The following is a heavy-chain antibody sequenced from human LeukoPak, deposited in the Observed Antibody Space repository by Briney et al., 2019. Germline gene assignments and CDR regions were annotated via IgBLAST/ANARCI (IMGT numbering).Heavy chain of an antibody. J-gene: IGHJ4*02. Sequence: SDTLSLTWTVSGGSISSYYWSWIRQPAGKGLEWIVRIYTSGSTNYNPSLDSRVTMSVDTAKNQFSLKLSSVTAADTAVYYCARLNIAAAGYYFDYWGQGTLVTVSS. CDR2: IYTSGST. CDR3: ARLNIAAAGYYFDY. D-gene: IGHD6-13*01. V-gene: IGHV4-4*07. CDR1: GGSISSYY.